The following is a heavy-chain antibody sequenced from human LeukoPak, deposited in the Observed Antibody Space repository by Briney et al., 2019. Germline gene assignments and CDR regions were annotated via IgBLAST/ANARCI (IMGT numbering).Heavy chain of an antibody. CDR3: AKDRAYYSDSSGYYLVRAYDY. CDR1: GFTFSNYA. J-gene: IGHJ4*02. V-gene: IGHV3-23*01. Sequence: GGSLRLSCAASGFTFSNYAMRWVRQAPGKGLEWVSGISGSGGSTFYADSVKGRFTISRDNSKNTLYLQMNSLRAEDTAVYYCAKDRAYYSDSSGYYLVRAYDYWGQGTLVTVSS. D-gene: IGHD3-22*01. CDR2: ISGSGGST.